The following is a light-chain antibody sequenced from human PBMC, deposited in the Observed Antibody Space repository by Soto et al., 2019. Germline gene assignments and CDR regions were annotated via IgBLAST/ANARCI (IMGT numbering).Light chain of an antibody. CDR1: SSDVGGYNY. CDR3: ASYAGSNNYV. V-gene: IGLV2-8*01. J-gene: IGLJ1*01. Sequence: QSALTQPPSASGSPGQSVTISCTGTSSDVGGYNYVSWYQQHPGKAPKVMIYEVTKRPSGVPDRFSGSKSGDTASLIVSGLQSEDEATYYCASYAGSNNYVFGTGTKLTVL. CDR2: EVT.